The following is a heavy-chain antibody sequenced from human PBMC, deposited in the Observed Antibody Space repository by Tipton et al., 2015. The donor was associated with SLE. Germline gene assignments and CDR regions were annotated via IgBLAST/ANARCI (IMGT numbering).Heavy chain of an antibody. J-gene: IGHJ4*02. CDR3: AGGFYYGSGTFSDFEY. Sequence: TLSLTCTVSGGSISSNTWSNWVRQPPGMGLEWIGEIHHRGTTNYNPPLKSRVTISVDKSKSQFSLKLSSVTAADTAVYYCAGGFYYGSGTFSDFEYWGQGTLATVSS. CDR1: GGSISSNTW. V-gene: IGHV4-4*02. CDR2: IHHRGTT. D-gene: IGHD3-10*01.